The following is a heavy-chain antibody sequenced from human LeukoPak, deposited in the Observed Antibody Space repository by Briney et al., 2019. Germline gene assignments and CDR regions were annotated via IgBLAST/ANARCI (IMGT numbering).Heavy chain of an antibody. CDR2: ITPIFGTA. J-gene: IGHJ4*02. CDR3: ARDAAIYDNSAYYHLY. V-gene: IGHV1-69*13. D-gene: IGHD3-22*01. Sequence: ASVKVSCKASGGTFSRYAISWVRQAPGQGLEWMGGITPIFGTAKYAQKFQGRVTITADESTSTAYMELSSLRSEDTAMYYCARDAAIYDNSAYYHLYWGQGTLVTVSS. CDR1: GGTFSRYA.